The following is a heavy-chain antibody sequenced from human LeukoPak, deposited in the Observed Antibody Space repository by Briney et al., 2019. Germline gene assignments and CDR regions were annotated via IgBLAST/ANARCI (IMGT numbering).Heavy chain of an antibody. CDR3: ARIPTLRFLEWLPREDAFDI. CDR2: IYYSGST. J-gene: IGHJ3*02. Sequence: PQTLSLTCTVSGGSISSGGYYWSWIRQHPGKGLEWIGYIYYSGSTYYNPSLKSRVTISVDTSKNQFSLKLSSVTAADTAVYYCARIPTLRFLEWLPREDAFDIWGQGTMVTVSS. V-gene: IGHV4-31*03. CDR1: GGSISSGGYY. D-gene: IGHD3-3*01.